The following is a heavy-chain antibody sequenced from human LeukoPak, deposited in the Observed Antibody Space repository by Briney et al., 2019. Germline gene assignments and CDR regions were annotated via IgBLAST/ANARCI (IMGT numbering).Heavy chain of an antibody. V-gene: IGHV4-59*08. J-gene: IGHJ3*02. CDR1: GGSISSYY. Sequence: SETLSLTCTVSGGSISSYYWSWIRQPPGKGLEWIGYIYYSGSTNYNPSLKSRVTISVDTSKNQFSLKLSSVIAADTAVYYCARPITMGDAFDIWGQGTMVTVSS. CDR2: IYYSGST. CDR3: ARPITMGDAFDI. D-gene: IGHD3-3*01.